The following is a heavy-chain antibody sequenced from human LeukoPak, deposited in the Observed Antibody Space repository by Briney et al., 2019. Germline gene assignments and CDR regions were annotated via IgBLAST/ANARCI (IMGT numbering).Heavy chain of an antibody. CDR1: GGSISSSSYY. Sequence: PSETLSLTCTVSGGSISSSSYYWGWIRQPPGKGLEWIGSIYYSGRTYYNPSLKSRVTISVDTSKNQFSLKLSSVTAADTAVYYCARLTGYCSSTSCENWFDPWGQGTLVTVSS. V-gene: IGHV4-39*01. CDR3: ARLTGYCSSTSCENWFDP. D-gene: IGHD2-2*01. CDR2: IYYSGRT. J-gene: IGHJ5*02.